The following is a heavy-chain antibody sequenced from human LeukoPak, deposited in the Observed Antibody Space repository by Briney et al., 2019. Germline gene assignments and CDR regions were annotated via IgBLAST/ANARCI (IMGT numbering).Heavy chain of an antibody. CDR3: ARGIAAVGYYYYMDV. J-gene: IGHJ6*03. CDR2: IYTSGST. CDR1: GGSISSYY. D-gene: IGHD6-13*01. Sequence: PSETLSLTCTVPGGSISSYYWSWIRQPAGKGLEWIGRIYTSGSTNYNPSLKSRVTMSVDTSKNQFSLKLSSVTAADTAVYYCARGIAAVGYYYYMDVWGKGTTVTVSS. V-gene: IGHV4-4*07.